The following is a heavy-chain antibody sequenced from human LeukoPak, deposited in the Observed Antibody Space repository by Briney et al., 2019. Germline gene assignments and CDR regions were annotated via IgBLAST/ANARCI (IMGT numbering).Heavy chain of an antibody. CDR2: INHSGST. J-gene: IGHJ5*02. Sequence: SETLSLTCAVYGGSFSGYYWSWIRRPPGKGLEWIGEINHSGSTNYNPSLKSRVTISVDTSKNQFSLKLSSVTAADTAVYYCARGSKLRYFDWLPQKGWFDPWGQGTLVTVSS. V-gene: IGHV4-34*01. CDR1: GGSFSGYY. D-gene: IGHD3-9*01. CDR3: ARGSKLRYFDWLPQKGWFDP.